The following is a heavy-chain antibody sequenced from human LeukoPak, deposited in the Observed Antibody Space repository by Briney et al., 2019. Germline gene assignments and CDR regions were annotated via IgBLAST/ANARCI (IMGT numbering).Heavy chain of an antibody. CDR1: GFTFSSYG. D-gene: IGHD2-2*02. V-gene: IGHV3-30*03. CDR3: ARDGGSGCSSTSCYKAHYYYYGMDV. J-gene: IGHJ6*02. Sequence: PGGSLRLSCAASGFTFSSYGMHWVRQAPGKGLEWVAVISYDGSNKYYADSVKGRFTISRDNSKNTLYLQMNSLRAEDTAVYYCARDGGSGCSSTSCYKAHYYYYGMDVWGQGTTVTVSS. CDR2: ISYDGSNK.